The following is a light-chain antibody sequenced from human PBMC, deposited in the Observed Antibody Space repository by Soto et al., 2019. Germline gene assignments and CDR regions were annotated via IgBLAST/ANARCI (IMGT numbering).Light chain of an antibody. CDR2: AAS. J-gene: IGKJ1*01. Sequence: DIQMTQSPPSLSASVGDRVTISCRASQGVSRWLAWYQHKPGKAPKLLIYAASTLQSGVPSRFSGSGSGTDFTLTISCLQSEDFATYYCQQYYSYPRTFGQGTKVDI. CDR3: QQYYSYPRT. V-gene: IGKV1D-16*01. CDR1: QGVSRW.